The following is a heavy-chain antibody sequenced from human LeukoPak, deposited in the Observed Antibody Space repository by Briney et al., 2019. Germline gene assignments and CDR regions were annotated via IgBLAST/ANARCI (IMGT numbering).Heavy chain of an antibody. CDR3: ARGGYGGLFDY. J-gene: IGHJ4*02. Sequence: SQTLSLTCAVSGGSISSGGHSWSWNRQPPGKGLEWIRYSYHSGSTYYNPSLKSRFTISVDRSKNQFSLKLTSVTDADTAVYYCARGGYGGLFDYWGQGTLVTVSS. D-gene: IGHD6-25*01. CDR2: SYHSGST. CDR1: GGSISSGGHS. V-gene: IGHV4-30-2*01.